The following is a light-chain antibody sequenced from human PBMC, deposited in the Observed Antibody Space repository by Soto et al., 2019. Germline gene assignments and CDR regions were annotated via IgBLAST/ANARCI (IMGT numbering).Light chain of an antibody. V-gene: IGLV1-40*01. CDR3: QSYDSSLGGSYV. Sequence: QLVLTQPPSVSGAPGQRVTISCTGSSSNIGAGYDVHWYQQLPGTAPKLLIYGNSNRPSGVPDRFSGSKSGTSASLAITGLQAEDEAGYYCQSYDSSLGGSYVFGTGTKLTVL. CDR1: SSNIGAGYD. J-gene: IGLJ1*01. CDR2: GNS.